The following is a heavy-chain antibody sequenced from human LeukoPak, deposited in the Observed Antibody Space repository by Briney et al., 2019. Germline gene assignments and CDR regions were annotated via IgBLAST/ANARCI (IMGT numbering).Heavy chain of an antibody. CDR2: IIPIFGTA. CDR3: ARVMSGLGSYYMAAFDY. J-gene: IGHJ4*02. Sequence: GASVKVSCKASGGTFSSYAISWVRQAPGQGLEWMGGIIPIFGTANYAQKFQGRVTISADESTSIAYMELSSPTSEDTAVYYCARVMSGLGSYYMAAFDYWGQGTLVTVSS. D-gene: IGHD3-10*01. V-gene: IGHV1-69*13. CDR1: GGTFSSYA.